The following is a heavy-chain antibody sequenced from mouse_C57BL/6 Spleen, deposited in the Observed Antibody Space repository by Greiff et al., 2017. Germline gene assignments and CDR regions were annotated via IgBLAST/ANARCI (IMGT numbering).Heavy chain of an antibody. CDR3: ATYYGSSYYAMDY. CDR1: GYAFRSYW. CDR2: IYPGDGDP. J-gene: IGHJ4*01. D-gene: IGHD1-1*01. Sequence: QVHVKQSGAELVKPGASVKISCKASGYAFRSYWMNWVKPRPGKGLEWIGQIYPGDGDPNYNGKFKGKATLTADKSSSTAYMQLSSLTSEDSAVYFCATYYGSSYYAMDYWGQGTSVTVSS. V-gene: IGHV1-80*01.